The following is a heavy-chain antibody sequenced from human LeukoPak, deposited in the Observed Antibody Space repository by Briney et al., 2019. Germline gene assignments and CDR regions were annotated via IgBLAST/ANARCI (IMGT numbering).Heavy chain of an antibody. V-gene: IGHV3-15*01. CDR1: GIVFPNAW. J-gene: IGHJ4*02. D-gene: IGHD3-10*01. CDR3: TTGITMVRGVPGVYFDY. Sequence: GGSLRLSCVASGIVFPNAWMSWVRQAPGKGLEWVGRIKSKTDGGTTDYAAPVKGRFTISRDDSKNTLYLQMNSLKTEDTAVYYCTTGITMVRGVPGVYFDYWGQGTLVTVSS. CDR2: IKSKTDGGTT.